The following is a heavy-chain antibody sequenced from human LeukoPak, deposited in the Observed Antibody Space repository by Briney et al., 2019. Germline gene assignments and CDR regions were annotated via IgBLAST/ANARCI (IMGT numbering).Heavy chain of an antibody. J-gene: IGHJ4*02. CDR2: IKQDGSEK. CDR3: ARGGKQQLVSGYFDY. V-gene: IGHV3-7*01. Sequence: PGGSLRLSCAASGFTFSSYWMSWVRQAPGKGLEWVANIKQDGSEKYYVDSVKGRFTISRDNAKNSLYLQMNSLRAEDTAVYYCARGGKQQLVSGYFDYRGQGTLVTVSS. D-gene: IGHD6-13*01. CDR1: GFTFSSYW.